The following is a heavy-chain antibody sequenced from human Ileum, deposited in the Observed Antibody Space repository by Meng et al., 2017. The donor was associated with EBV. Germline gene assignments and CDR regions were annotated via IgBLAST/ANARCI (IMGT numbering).Heavy chain of an antibody. Sequence: VPVQEWSPGLVKSSATPPLPCVASGCSISRSDWWSWVRQPPGKGLEWIGETSHSGSTNYSPSLKSRVTISLDKSKNQLSLKLNSVTAADTAVYYCASSDYYRSDYWGQGTLVTVSS. J-gene: IGHJ4*02. CDR3: ASSDYYRSDY. V-gene: IGHV4-4*02. CDR1: GCSISRSDW. CDR2: TSHSGST. D-gene: IGHD3-22*01.